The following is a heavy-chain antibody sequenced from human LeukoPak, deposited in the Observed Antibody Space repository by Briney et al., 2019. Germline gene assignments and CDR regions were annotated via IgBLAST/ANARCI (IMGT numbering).Heavy chain of an antibody. J-gene: IGHJ4*02. Sequence: GGSLRLSCAASGFTFSSYAMHWVRQAPGKGLEWVAVISYDGSNKYYADSVKGRFTISRDNSKNTLYLQMNSLRAEDTAVYYCARGDCGGDCYSIENFDYWGQGTLVTVSP. V-gene: IGHV3-30-3*01. CDR1: GFTFSSYA. D-gene: IGHD2-21*02. CDR2: ISYDGSNK. CDR3: ARGDCGGDCYSIENFDY.